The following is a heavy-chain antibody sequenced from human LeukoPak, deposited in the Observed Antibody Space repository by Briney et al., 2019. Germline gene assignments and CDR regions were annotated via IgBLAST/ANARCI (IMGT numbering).Heavy chain of an antibody. CDR3: ARGRTDNWFDP. CDR2: VYYSGNT. D-gene: IGHD1/OR15-1a*01. CDR1: GGSISSHF. Sequence: PSETLSLTCSVPGGSISSHFWTWIRQPPGKGLEWIGYVYYSGNTNYNPSLRSRVTISIDTSKNRFSLNLKSVTAADTAIYYCARGRTDNWFDPWGQGTLVTASS. V-gene: IGHV4-59*11. J-gene: IGHJ5*02.